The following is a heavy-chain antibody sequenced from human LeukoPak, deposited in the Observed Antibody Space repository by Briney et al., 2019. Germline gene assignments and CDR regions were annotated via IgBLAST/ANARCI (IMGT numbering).Heavy chain of an antibody. Sequence: GASVKVSCKASGYTFTNYAMHWVRQAPGQRLEWMGWINAGNGNTKYSQKFQDRVTFTRDTSATTAYMELSSLRSEDTAVYYCARDDRIYQFDYWGQGTLVTVTS. J-gene: IGHJ4*02. V-gene: IGHV1-3*01. CDR3: ARDDRIYQFDY. CDR2: INAGNGNT. D-gene: IGHD2-2*02. CDR1: GYTFTNYA.